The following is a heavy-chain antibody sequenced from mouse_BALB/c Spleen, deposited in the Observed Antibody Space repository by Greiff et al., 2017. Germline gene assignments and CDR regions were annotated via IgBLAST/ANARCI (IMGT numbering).Heavy chain of an antibody. V-gene: IGHV2-3*01. D-gene: IGHD1-1*02. CDR2: IWGDGST. CDR1: GFSLTSYG. CDR3: ATYGPDSWFAY. Sequence: VKLMESGPGLVAPSQSLSITCTVSGFSLTSYGVSWVRQPPGKGLEWLGVIWGDGSTNYHSALISRLIISKNNSKSQVFLKLNSLQTDDTATYYCATYGPDSWFAYWGQGTLVTVSA. J-gene: IGHJ3*01.